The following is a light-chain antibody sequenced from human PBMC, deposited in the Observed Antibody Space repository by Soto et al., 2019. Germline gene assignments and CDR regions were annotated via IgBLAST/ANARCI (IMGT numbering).Light chain of an antibody. V-gene: IGKV3-11*01. CDR3: QQRSNWPFN. Sequence: IVLTHSPATLSLSPGERATLSCRASQSVSSYLALYQQKPGQAPRLLIYDASNRATGIPARFSGSGSGTDFTLTISSLEPEDFAVYYCQQRSNWPFNFGQGTRLEIK. J-gene: IGKJ5*01. CDR1: QSVSSY. CDR2: DAS.